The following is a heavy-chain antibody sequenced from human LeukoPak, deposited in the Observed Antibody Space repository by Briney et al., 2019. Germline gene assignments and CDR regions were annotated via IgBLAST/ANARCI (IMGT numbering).Heavy chain of an antibody. V-gene: IGHV3-23*01. Sequence: QAGGSLRLSYAASGFTFSSYAMSWVRQAPGKGLEWVSAISGSGGSTYYADSVKGRFTISRDNSKNTLYLQMNSLRAEDTAVYYCAKDQEVVVVVAATNFDYWGQGTLVTVSS. CDR1: GFTFSSYA. CDR3: AKDQEVVVVVAATNFDY. CDR2: ISGSGGST. J-gene: IGHJ4*02. D-gene: IGHD2-15*01.